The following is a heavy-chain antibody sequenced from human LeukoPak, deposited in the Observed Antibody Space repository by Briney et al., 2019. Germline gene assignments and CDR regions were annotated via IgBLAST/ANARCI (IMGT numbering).Heavy chain of an antibody. J-gene: IGHJ4*02. CDR3: ARWERHSSSLWYYFDY. V-gene: IGHV1-69*05. Sequence: ASVKVSCKASGGTFISYAISWVRQAPGQGLEWMGGIIPIFGTANYAQKFQGRVTITTDESTSTAYMELSSLRCEDTAVYYCARWERHSSSLWYYFDYWGQGTLVTVSS. CDR2: IIPIFGTA. D-gene: IGHD6-6*01. CDR1: GGTFISYA.